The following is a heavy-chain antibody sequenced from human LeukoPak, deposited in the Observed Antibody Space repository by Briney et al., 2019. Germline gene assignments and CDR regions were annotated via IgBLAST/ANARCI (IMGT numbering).Heavy chain of an antibody. D-gene: IGHD3-22*01. Sequence: ASVKVSCKASGYTFTSYDINWVRQATGQGLEWMGWMNPNSGNTGYAQKFQGRVTMTRSTSISTAYMELSSLRSEDTAVYYCARGVRTRITMIVVAYYYYYMDVWGKGTTVTVSS. V-gene: IGHV1-8*01. CDR3: ARGVRTRITMIVVAYYYYYMDV. CDR1: GYTFTSYD. J-gene: IGHJ6*03. CDR2: MNPNSGNT.